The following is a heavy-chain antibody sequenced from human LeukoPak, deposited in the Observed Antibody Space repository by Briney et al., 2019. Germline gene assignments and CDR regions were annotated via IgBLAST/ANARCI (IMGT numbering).Heavy chain of an antibody. J-gene: IGHJ4*02. CDR2: ISNSGGNT. CDR3: AKDVGATRGYYFDY. Sequence: GSLRLSFAASKFTFSNYAMSWVRQAPGKGLEWVSAISNSGGNTYYADSVKGRFTISRDNSKNTLYLQMNSLRAEDTAVYYCAKDVGATRGYYFDYWGRGTLVTVSS. V-gene: IGHV3-23*01. D-gene: IGHD1-26*01. CDR1: KFTFSNYA.